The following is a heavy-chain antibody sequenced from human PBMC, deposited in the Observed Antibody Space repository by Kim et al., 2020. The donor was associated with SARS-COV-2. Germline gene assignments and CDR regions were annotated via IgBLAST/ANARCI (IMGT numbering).Heavy chain of an antibody. CDR3: VRVRFGLYDRSPLAY. D-gene: IGHD3-10*02. J-gene: IGHJ4*02. V-gene: IGHV3-74*01. Sequence: GGSLRLSCAASGFTFSDFWIHWVRQDPGKNLVWVSRINGDGRVTGYGDSVQGRFTISRDKARNTVDLQMNSLRVEDTAVYFCVRVRFGLYDRSPLAYWGQGAHVTVSS. CDR2: INGDGRVT. CDR1: GFTFSDFW.